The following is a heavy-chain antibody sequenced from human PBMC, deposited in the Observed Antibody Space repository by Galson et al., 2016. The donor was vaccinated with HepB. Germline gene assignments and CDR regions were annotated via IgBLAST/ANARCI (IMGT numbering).Heavy chain of an antibody. CDR2: ISYDGSNK. J-gene: IGHJ6*02. CDR1: GLTFSSYG. D-gene: IGHD6-13*01. V-gene: IGHV3-30*18. CDR3: AKDHPGSSWGDYYYYGMDV. Sequence: SLRLSCAASGLTFSSYGMHWVRQVPGKGLEWVAVISYDGSNKYYIDSVKGRFTISRDNSKNTLYLQMNSLRPEDTAVYYCAKDHPGSSWGDYYYYGMDVCGQGTTVTGSS.